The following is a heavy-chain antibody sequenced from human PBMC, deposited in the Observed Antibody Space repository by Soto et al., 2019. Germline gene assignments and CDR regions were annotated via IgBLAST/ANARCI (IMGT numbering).Heavy chain of an antibody. V-gene: IGHV3-74*01. CDR1: GFTLSSYS. D-gene: IGHD4-4*01. CDR2: IKSDESST. Sequence: PGGSLRLSCAASGFTLSSYSRHWVRQAPGKGLVWVSHIKSDESSTNYADSVKGRFTISRDNAKNTLYLQMNSLRAEDTAVYYCAAMATVTTDDSYWGQGTLVTVS. CDR3: AAMATVTTDDSY. J-gene: IGHJ4*02.